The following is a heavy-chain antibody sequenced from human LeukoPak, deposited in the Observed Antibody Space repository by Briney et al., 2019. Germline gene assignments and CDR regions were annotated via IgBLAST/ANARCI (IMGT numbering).Heavy chain of an antibody. CDR3: ARQAYHDAFDI. CDR2: IYPGDSDT. V-gene: IGHV5-51*01. J-gene: IGHJ3*02. CDR1: GFTFTSYW. Sequence: GGSLRLSCAASGFTFTSYWIGWVRQMPGKGLEWMGIIYPGDSDTRYSPSFQGQVTISADKSISTAYLQWSSLKASDTAMYYCARQAYHDAFDIWGQGTMVTVSS. D-gene: IGHD2-2*01.